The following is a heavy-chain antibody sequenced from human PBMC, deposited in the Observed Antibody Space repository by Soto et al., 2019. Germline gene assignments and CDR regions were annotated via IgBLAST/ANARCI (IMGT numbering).Heavy chain of an antibody. CDR3: ARMGSGNYWADH. Sequence: XSVKVSCKASGYRFNAYYIHWVRQAPGQGLEWMGWINPNSGGTDYAQNLQGRVTMTRDTAITTAYMELSSLRSDDTAVYYCARMGSGNYWADHWGQGTLVTVS. D-gene: IGHD1-26*01. V-gene: IGHV1-2*02. CDR1: GYRFNAYY. CDR2: INPNSGGT. J-gene: IGHJ5*02.